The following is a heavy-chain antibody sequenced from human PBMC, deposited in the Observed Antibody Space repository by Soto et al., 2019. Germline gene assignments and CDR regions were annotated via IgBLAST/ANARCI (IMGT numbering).Heavy chain of an antibody. CDR3: ATRLITIFGVVTSALDY. V-gene: IGHV3-21*01. J-gene: IGHJ4*02. D-gene: IGHD3-3*01. CDR1: GFTFSSYS. Sequence: PGGSLRLSCAASGFTFSSYSMNWVRQAPGKGLEWVSSISSSSYIYYADSVKGRFTISRDNAKNSLYLQMNSLRAEDTAVYYCATRLITIFGVVTSALDYWGQGTLVTVSS. CDR2: ISSSSYI.